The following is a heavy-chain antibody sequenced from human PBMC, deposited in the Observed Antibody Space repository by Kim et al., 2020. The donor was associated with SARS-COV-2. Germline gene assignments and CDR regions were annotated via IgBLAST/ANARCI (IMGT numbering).Heavy chain of an antibody. CDR2: IFHSGTT. J-gene: IGHJ4*02. V-gene: IGHV4-59*08. CDR1: GGSISSHY. D-gene: IGHD1-1*01. CDR3: ARGGGNFDC. Sequence: SETLSLTCNVSGGSISSHYWSWIRQPPGKGLESIGYIFHSGTTNYNPSLKSRVTISVDTSKNQFSLKLSSVTAADTAVYYCARGGGNFDCWGQGILVTVSS.